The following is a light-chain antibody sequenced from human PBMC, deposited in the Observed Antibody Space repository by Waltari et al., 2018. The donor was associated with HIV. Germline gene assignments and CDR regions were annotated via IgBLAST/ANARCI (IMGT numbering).Light chain of an antibody. Sequence: QSALTQPRSVSGSPGQSVTISCPGTNSHVGLYKYVSWYQQPPGKVPKLLIYDLNDRPSGVPDRFAGSKSGTTASLTISGLQAEDEAFYYCCSYAGSYTLIFGGGTKLTVL. V-gene: IGLV2-11*01. CDR2: DLN. CDR3: CSYAGSYTLI. J-gene: IGLJ2*01. CDR1: NSHVGLYKY.